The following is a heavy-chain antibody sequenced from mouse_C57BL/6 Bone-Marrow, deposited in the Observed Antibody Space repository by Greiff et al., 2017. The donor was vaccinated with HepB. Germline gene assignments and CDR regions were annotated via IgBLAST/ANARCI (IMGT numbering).Heavy chain of an antibody. CDR2: INPSTGGT. CDR3: ARYYGSSYYYAMDY. V-gene: IGHV1-42*01. CDR1: GYSFTGYY. D-gene: IGHD1-1*01. Sequence: VQLKQSGPELVKPGASVKISCKASGYSFTGYYMNWVKQSPEKSLEWIGEINPSTGGTTYNQKFKAKATLTVDKSSSTAYMQLKSLTSEDSAVYYCARYYGSSYYYAMDYWGQGTSVTVSS. J-gene: IGHJ4*01.